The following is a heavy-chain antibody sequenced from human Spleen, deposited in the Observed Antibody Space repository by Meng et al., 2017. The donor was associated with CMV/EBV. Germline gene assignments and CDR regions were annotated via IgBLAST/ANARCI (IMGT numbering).Heavy chain of an antibody. CDR2: ISWDGGST. CDR3: VRDAPYYFDY. Sequence: GESLKISCAASGFTFDDYTMHWVRQAPGKGLEWVSLISWDGGSTYYADSVKGRFTISRDNSKNTLYLQLNSLRAEDTAVYYCVRDAPYYFDYWGQGALVTVSS. J-gene: IGHJ4*02. CDR1: GFTFDDYT. V-gene: IGHV3-43*01.